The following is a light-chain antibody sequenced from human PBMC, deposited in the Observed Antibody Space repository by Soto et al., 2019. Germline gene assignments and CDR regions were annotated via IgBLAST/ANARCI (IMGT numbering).Light chain of an antibody. J-gene: IGKJ5*01. CDR3: QQYGSATIT. V-gene: IGKV3-11*01. CDR2: DAS. CDR1: QSVSSY. Sequence: EIVLTQSPATLSLSPGERSTLLCRASQSVSSYLAWYQQRPGQAPRLLIYDASNRASGVPARFSGSGSGTDFTLTISSLEPEDFAVYYCQQYGSATITFGQGTRLEIK.